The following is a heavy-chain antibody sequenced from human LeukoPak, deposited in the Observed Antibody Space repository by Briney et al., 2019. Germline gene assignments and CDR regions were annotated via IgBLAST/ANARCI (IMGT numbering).Heavy chain of an antibody. CDR1: GFTFATYA. J-gene: IGHJ5*02. CDR2: ISDGGFSA. V-gene: IGHV3-23*01. CDR3: ARDPGAAAGNLWS. Sequence: GGSLTLPCSASGFTFATYAMSWVRPPPGKGLEWVSAISDGGFSAYYADSVKGRFTISRDSSKNTLYLQMNSLRAEDTALYYCARDPGAAAGNLWSWGQGTLVTVSS. D-gene: IGHD6-25*01.